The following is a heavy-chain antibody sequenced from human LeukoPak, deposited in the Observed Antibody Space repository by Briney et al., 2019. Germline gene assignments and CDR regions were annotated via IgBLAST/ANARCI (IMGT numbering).Heavy chain of an antibody. Sequence: SETLSLTCTVSGGSISSSKYYWGWIRQPPGKGLECIGSIYYSGSTYYNPSFKSRVTISVDTSKNQFSLNLSSVTAADTAVYYCARVAGYYNDYWGQGTLVTVSS. CDR3: ARVAGYYNDY. J-gene: IGHJ4*02. CDR1: GGSISSSKYY. V-gene: IGHV4-39*01. CDR2: IYYSGST. D-gene: IGHD3-22*01.